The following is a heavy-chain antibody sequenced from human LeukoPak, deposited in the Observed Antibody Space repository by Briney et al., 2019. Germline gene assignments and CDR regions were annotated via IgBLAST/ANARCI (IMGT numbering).Heavy chain of an antibody. J-gene: IGHJ4*02. Sequence: GASVKVSCKASRYTFTNYYMHWVRQAPGQGLEWMGIINPSGSSTSYAQKLQGRVTMTTDTSTSTAYMELRSLRSDDTAVYYCARRSSGWYNYFDYWGQGTLVTVSS. CDR3: ARRSSGWYNYFDY. CDR1: RYTFTNYY. D-gene: IGHD6-19*01. CDR2: INPSGSST. V-gene: IGHV1-46*01.